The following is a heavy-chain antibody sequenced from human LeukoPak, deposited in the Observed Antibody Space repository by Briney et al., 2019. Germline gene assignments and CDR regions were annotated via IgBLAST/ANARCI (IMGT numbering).Heavy chain of an antibody. V-gene: IGHV1-8*01. CDR3: ARGSRAAGTLFFDY. J-gene: IGHJ4*02. CDR1: GYTFTSYD. CDR2: MNPNSGNT. D-gene: IGHD6-13*01. Sequence: ASVKVSCKASGYTFTSYDINRVRQATGQGLEWMGWMNPNSGNTGYAQKFQGRVTMTRNTSISTAYMELSSLRPEDTAVYYCARGSRAAGTLFFDYWGQGTLVTVSS.